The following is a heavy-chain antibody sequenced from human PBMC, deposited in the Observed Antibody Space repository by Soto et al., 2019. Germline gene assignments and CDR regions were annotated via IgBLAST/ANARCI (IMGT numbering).Heavy chain of an antibody. CDR3: ARHEVGEEGTIPPVGFDP. J-gene: IGHJ5*02. Sequence: GESLKISCKGSGYSFTSYWIGWVRQMPGKGLEWMGIIYPGDSDTRYSPSFQGQVTISADKSISTAYLQWSSLKASDTAMYYCARHEVGEEGTIPPVGFDPWGQGTLVTVSS. D-gene: IGHD1-26*01. V-gene: IGHV5-51*01. CDR2: IYPGDSDT. CDR1: GYSFTSYW.